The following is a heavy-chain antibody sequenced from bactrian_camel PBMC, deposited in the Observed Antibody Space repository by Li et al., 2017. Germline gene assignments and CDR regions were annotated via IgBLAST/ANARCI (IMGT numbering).Heavy chain of an antibody. CDR2: VRGDGTT. CDR1: GFNTADSP. J-gene: IGHJ4*01. Sequence: GGSVQAGGSLNLSCTTSGFNTADSPMAWYRQAPGKECELVSMVRGDGTTKYADSVNGRLTISRDNAKNTLYLQMNSLKTEDTAVYHCARSPSLNTGAWHVPDVSNQGTQVTVS. D-gene: IGHD7*01. V-gene: IGHV3S55*01.